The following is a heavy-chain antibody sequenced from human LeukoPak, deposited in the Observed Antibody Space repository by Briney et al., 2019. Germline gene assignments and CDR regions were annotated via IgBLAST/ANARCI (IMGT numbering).Heavy chain of an antibody. V-gene: IGHV3-21*01. CDR1: GFTFSSYS. J-gene: IGHJ4*02. Sequence: SGGSLRLSCAASGFTFSSYSVNWVRQAPGKGLEWVSSISSSSSYIYYADSVKGRFTISRDNAKNSLYLQMNSLRAEDTAVYYCARGPSLYYYDSSGYPYYSDYWGQGTLVTVSS. D-gene: IGHD3-22*01. CDR3: ARGPSLYYYDSSGYPYYSDY. CDR2: ISSSSSYI.